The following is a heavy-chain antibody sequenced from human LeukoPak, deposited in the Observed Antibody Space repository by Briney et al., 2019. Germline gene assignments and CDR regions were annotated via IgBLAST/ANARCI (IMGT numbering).Heavy chain of an antibody. Sequence: PSGTLFLTCSVSGGSISSGRDSSSWIRQPPVKSLEWLGYVYYSWRTYYNPSLEGGNTISIDTSKNQFSVKLSSVTAADTAVYYCARDRDSRGYDAFDVWGQGTMVTVSS. CDR2: VYYSWRT. CDR1: GGSISSGRDS. D-gene: IGHD3-22*01. V-gene: IGHV4-31*03. CDR3: ARDRDSRGYDAFDV. J-gene: IGHJ3*01.